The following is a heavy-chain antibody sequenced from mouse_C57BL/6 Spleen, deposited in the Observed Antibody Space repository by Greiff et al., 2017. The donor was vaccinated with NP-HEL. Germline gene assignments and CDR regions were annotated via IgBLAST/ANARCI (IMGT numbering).Heavy chain of an antibody. V-gene: IGHV1-61*01. CDR3: ASPYYYGSSWYFDV. Sequence: VQLQQPGAELVRPGSSVKLSCKASGYTFTSYWMDWVKQRPGQGLEWIGNIYPSDSETHYNQKFKDKATLTVDKSSSTAYMQLSSLTSEDSAVYYCASPYYYGSSWYFDVWGTGTTVTVSS. CDR1: GYTFTSYW. J-gene: IGHJ1*03. CDR2: IYPSDSET. D-gene: IGHD1-1*01.